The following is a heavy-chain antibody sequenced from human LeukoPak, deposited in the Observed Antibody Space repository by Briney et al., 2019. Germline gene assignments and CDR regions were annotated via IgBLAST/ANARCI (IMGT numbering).Heavy chain of an antibody. J-gene: IGHJ6*02. V-gene: IGHV1-18*01. Sequence: GASVKVSCKASGYTFTSYGISWVRQAPGQGLEWMGWISAYNGNTNYAQKLQGRVTMTTDTSTSTAYMELRSLRSDDTAVYYCAGGGYWIQLWHGGYGMDVWGQGTTVTVSS. CDR1: GYTFTSYG. D-gene: IGHD5-18*01. CDR3: AGGGYWIQLWHGGYGMDV. CDR2: ISAYNGNT.